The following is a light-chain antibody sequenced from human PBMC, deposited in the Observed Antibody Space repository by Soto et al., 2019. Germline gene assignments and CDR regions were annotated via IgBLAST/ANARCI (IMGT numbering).Light chain of an antibody. CDR1: SSDVGAYNY. CDR3: TSFTRASTQV. J-gene: IGLJ2*01. CDR2: DVS. Sequence: QSALTQPASVSGSPGQSITISCTGTSSDVGAYNYVSWYQQHPGKAPKLMIYDVSNRPSGVSNRFSGSKSGNTASLTISGLQAEDEAAYYCTSFTRASTQVFGGGTKVTVL. V-gene: IGLV2-14*01.